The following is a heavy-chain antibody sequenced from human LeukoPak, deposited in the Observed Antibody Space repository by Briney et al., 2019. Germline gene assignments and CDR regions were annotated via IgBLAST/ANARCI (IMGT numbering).Heavy chain of an antibody. CDR2: IITMFGTA. J-gene: IGHJ3*02. CDR1: GGTFSSYA. Sequence: SVKVSCKASGGTFSSYAISWVRQAPGQGLEWMGGIITMFGTANYAQKFQGRVTITADESTSTAYMELSSLRSEDTAVYYCARDRGYYDSSGYYSASLFDAFDIWGQGTMVTVSS. D-gene: IGHD3-22*01. CDR3: ARDRGYYDSSGYYSASLFDAFDI. V-gene: IGHV1-69*13.